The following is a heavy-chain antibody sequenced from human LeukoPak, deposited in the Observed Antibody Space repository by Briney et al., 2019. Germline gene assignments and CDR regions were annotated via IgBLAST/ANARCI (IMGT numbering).Heavy chain of an antibody. J-gene: IGHJ4*02. CDR1: GFTVSSDY. V-gene: IGHV3-53*01. CDR2: IYRDGDT. CDR3: ARSGYGDFPNY. D-gene: IGHD4-17*01. Sequence: GGSLRLSCAASGFTVSSDYMSWVRQAPGKGLEWISVIYRDGDTYYADSVKGRFTVSRDNSKNTLYLQMTSLRAEDTALYYCARSGYGDFPNYWGQGTLVTVSS.